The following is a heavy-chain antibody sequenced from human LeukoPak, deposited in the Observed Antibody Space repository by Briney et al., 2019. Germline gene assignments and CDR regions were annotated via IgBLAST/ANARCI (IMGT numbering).Heavy chain of an antibody. CDR3: AKDNCQGFCELVVAATLDY. CDR2: ISYDGSNK. V-gene: IGHV3-30*18. Sequence: GRSLRLSCAASGFTFSSYGMHWVRQAPGKGLEWVAVISYDGSNKYYADSVKGRFTISRDNSKNTLYLQVNSLRAEDTAVYYCAKDNCQGFCELVVAATLDYWGQGTLVTVSS. CDR1: GFTFSSYG. J-gene: IGHJ4*02. D-gene: IGHD2-15*01.